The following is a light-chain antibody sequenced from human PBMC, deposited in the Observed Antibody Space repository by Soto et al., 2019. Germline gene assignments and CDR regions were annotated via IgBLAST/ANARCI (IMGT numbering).Light chain of an antibody. J-gene: IGKJ4*01. CDR2: AAA. CDR3: QQSHSTLSIT. V-gene: IGKV1-39*01. CDR1: ESINRY. Sequence: DIPMTQSPSSLSASVGDRVTITCRASESINRYLNWYQQKPGRAPRLLIYAAATLQSGVPSRFIGSGSGTDFTLTITSLQPEDFATYYCQQSHSTLSITFGGGTKVEI.